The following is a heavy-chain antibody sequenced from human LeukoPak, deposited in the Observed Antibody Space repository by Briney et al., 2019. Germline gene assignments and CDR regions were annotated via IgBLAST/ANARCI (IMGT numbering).Heavy chain of an antibody. V-gene: IGHV4-59*01. Sequence: SATVSPTCTVYAGSITSYYWGWVRLPPGEGLEWIGYIYYSGSTNYNPSLKSRVTKSVDTSKNQFSLKLSSVTAADTAVYYCARFPRARNWFDPWGQGTLVTVSS. CDR2: IYYSGST. J-gene: IGHJ5*02. CDR1: AGSITSYY. CDR3: ARFPRARNWFDP.